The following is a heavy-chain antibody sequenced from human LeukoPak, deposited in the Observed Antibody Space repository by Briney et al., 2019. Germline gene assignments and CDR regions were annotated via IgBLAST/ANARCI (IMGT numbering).Heavy chain of an antibody. CDR2: INPNSGST. D-gene: IGHD3-10*01. CDR1: GYTFTGCY. J-gene: IGHJ6*03. V-gene: IGHV1-2*02. Sequence: ASVKVSCKASGYTFTGCYMHWVRQAPGQGLEWMGWINPNSGSTNYAQKFQGRVTMTRDTSTSTVYMELSSLRSDDTAVYYCARGPRITLVRGGQWYFYMDVWGKGTTVTVSS. CDR3: ARGPRITLVRGGQWYFYMDV.